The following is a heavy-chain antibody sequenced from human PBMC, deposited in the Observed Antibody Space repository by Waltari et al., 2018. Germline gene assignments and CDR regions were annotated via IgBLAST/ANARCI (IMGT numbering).Heavy chain of an antibody. V-gene: IGHV4-39*01. CDR1: GVSISTSRDY. CDR2: LHYGGSS. J-gene: IGHJ2*01. Sequence: QLQLQESGPGLVNPSETLSLTCPVSGVSISTSRDYWGWIRQPPGKGLDWIGSLHYGGSSYFNPSLKSRVTISVDTSKNQFSLKLTSVTAADTAVYYCATLPIPLELWYFDLWGRGTLVTVSS. D-gene: IGHD1-7*01. CDR3: ATLPIPLELWYFDL.